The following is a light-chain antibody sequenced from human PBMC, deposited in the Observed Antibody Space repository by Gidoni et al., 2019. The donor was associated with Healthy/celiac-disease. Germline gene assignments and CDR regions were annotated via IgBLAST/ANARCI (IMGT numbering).Light chain of an antibody. J-gene: IGLJ2*01. Sequence: QSVLTQPPSVSEAPGQRVTISCTGSSSNIGAGYDVHWYQQLPGTAPKLLIYCNSNRPSGVPDRFSGSKSGTSASLAITGLQAEDEADYYCQSYDSSLSGVVFGGGTKLTVL. V-gene: IGLV1-40*01. CDR3: QSYDSSLSGVV. CDR2: CNS. CDR1: SSNIGAGYD.